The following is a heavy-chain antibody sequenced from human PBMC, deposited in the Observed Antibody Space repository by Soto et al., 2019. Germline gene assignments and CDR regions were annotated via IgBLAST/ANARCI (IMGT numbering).Heavy chain of an antibody. Sequence: SVKVSCKASGGTFSSYAISWVRQAPGQGLEWMGGIIPIFGTANYAQKFQGRVTITADESTSTAYMELSSLRSEDTAVYYCARDMNYYDSSGLYGMDVWGQGTTVTVSS. CDR2: IIPIFGTA. D-gene: IGHD3-22*01. V-gene: IGHV1-69*13. J-gene: IGHJ6*02. CDR1: GGTFSSYA. CDR3: ARDMNYYDSSGLYGMDV.